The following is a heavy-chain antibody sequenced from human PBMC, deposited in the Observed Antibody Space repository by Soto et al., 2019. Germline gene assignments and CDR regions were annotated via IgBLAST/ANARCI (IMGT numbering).Heavy chain of an antibody. Sequence: SETLSLTCTVSGGSISSGGYYWSWIRQHPGKGLEWIGYIYYSGSTYYNPSLKSRVTISVDASKNQFSLKLSSVTAADTAVYYCARSNPVADYNWLDPWGQGTLVTVSS. CDR3: ARSNPVADYNWLDP. CDR1: GGSISSGGYY. D-gene: IGHD6-19*01. J-gene: IGHJ5*02. CDR2: IYYSGST. V-gene: IGHV4-31*03.